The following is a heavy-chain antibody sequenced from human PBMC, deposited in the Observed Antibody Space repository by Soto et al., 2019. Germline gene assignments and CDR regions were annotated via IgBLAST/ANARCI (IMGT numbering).Heavy chain of an antibody. CDR3: ARHRGPYYDILTGYFGGFYWFDP. D-gene: IGHD3-9*01. CDR2: IYYSGST. J-gene: IGHJ5*02. Sequence: SETLSLTCTVSGGSIISSSYYCVWIRQPPGNGLEWIGSIYYSGSTYYNPSLKSRVTISVDTSKNQFSLKLSSVTAADTAVYYCARHRGPYYDILTGYFGGFYWFDPWGQGTLVTVSS. CDR1: GGSIISSSYY. V-gene: IGHV4-39*01.